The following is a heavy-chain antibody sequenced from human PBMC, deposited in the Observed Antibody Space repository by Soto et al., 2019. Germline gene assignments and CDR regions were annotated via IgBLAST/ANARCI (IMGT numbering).Heavy chain of an antibody. CDR2: VSAYNNDT. CDR3: GRESPPADY. Sequence: QVQLVQSGAEVKKPGASVKVSCKASGYTFNSYGISWVRQAPGQALEWMGWVSAYNNDTNHAQNLQGRVTMTTDTATSTADMELRSLKSGDTGVYYCGRESPPADYWGQGTLVTVS. J-gene: IGHJ4*02. V-gene: IGHV1-18*01. CDR1: GYTFNSYG.